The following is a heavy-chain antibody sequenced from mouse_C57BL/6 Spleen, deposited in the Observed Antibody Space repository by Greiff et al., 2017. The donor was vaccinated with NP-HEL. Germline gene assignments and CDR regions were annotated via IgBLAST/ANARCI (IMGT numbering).Heavy chain of an antibody. CDR3: ARRYYYGSSDNY. V-gene: IGHV1-81*01. Sequence: QVQLQQSGAELARPGASVKLSCKASGYTFTSYGISWVKQRTGQGLEWIGEIYPRSGNTYYNEKFKGKATLTADKSSSTAYMELRSLTSEDSAVYFCARRYYYGSSDNYWGQGTTLTVSS. J-gene: IGHJ2*01. D-gene: IGHD1-1*01. CDR1: GYTFTSYG. CDR2: IYPRSGNT.